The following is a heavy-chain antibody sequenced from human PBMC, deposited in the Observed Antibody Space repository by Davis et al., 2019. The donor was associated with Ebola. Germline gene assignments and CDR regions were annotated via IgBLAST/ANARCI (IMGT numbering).Heavy chain of an antibody. CDR1: GGSISSYY. D-gene: IGHD1-26*01. CDR2: IYYSGST. CDR3: ARRVGAFYWYFDL. J-gene: IGHJ2*01. V-gene: IGHV4-59*08. Sequence: SETLSLTCTVSGGSISSYYWSCIRQPPGKGLEWLGYIYYSGSTNYNPSLKSRVTISVDTSKNQFSLQLSSVTAADTAVYYCARRVGAFYWYFDLWGRGTLVTVSS.